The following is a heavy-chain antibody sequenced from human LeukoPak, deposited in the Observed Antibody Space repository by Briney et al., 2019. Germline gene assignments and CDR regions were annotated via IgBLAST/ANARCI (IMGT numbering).Heavy chain of an antibody. V-gene: IGHV3-23*01. J-gene: IGHJ6*02. CDR1: GFTFSSYS. Sequence: HPGGSLRLSCAASGFTFSSYSMSWVRQAPGMGLEWVSVITGSGGNTYYADSVKGRFTISKDNSKNTVYLQMSSLRVDDTAVYYCAKAASSSWPSYYYGMDVWGQGTTVTVSS. CDR2: ITGSGGNT. CDR3: AKAASSSWPSYYYGMDV. D-gene: IGHD6-13*01.